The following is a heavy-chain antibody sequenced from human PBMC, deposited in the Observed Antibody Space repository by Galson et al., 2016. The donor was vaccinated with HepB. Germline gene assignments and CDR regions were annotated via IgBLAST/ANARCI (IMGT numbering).Heavy chain of an antibody. CDR2: AFYSGIT. J-gene: IGHJ4*02. D-gene: IGHD3-3*01. CDR1: GVSISSYY. CDR3: ARAGYDFWSGYYFDY. Sequence: SETLSLTCTVSGVSISSYYWSWFRQPPEKGLGWIGYAFYSGITNYNPSLKSRVTISIDTSKNQFSLKLSSVTAADTAVYYCARAGYDFWSGYYFDYWGQGTLVTVSS. V-gene: IGHV4-59*08.